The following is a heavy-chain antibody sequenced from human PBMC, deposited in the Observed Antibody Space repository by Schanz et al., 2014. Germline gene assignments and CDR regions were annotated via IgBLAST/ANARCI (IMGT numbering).Heavy chain of an antibody. J-gene: IGHJ4*02. Sequence: QVQLVQSGAEVKKPGSSVKVSCKASGGTFSTYTISWVRQAPGQGLEWMGRIVPIAGITNYAQRFQGRVTITADKSTFTAYMELSSLRSEDTAVYYCARDPGGTKTHGLWGQGTLVTVSS. D-gene: IGHD2-15*01. V-gene: IGHV1-69*08. CDR3: ARDPGGTKTHGL. CDR2: IVPIAGIT. CDR1: GGTFSTYT.